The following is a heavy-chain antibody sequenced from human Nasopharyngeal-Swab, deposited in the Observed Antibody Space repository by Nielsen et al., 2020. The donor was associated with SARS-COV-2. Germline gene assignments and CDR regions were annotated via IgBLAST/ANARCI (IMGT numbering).Heavy chain of an antibody. Sequence: GESLKISCAASGFTFRSYWMHWVRQDPGKGLVWVSRVNNDWSNTNYADSVKGRFTISIDNAKNTLYLQMNSLRAEDTALYYCARALNGYFDLWGRGTLVAVSS. CDR2: VNNDWSNT. J-gene: IGHJ2*01. CDR3: ARALNGYFDL. CDR1: GFTFRSYW. V-gene: IGHV3-74*01.